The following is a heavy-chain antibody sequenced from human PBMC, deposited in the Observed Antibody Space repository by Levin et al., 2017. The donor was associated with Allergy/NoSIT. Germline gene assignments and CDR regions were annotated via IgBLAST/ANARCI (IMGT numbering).Heavy chain of an antibody. CDR2: IHTDTSVT. J-gene: IGHJ4*02. CDR1: GFTFSSYY. Sequence: GESLKISCAASGFTFSSYYMHWVRQAPGKGLAWVSNIHTDTSVTNYADSVKGRFTISRDNAKNTLYLQMNSLRAEDTAVYYCARGGCSTTSCLDYWGQGTLVTVSS. D-gene: IGHD2-2*01. CDR3: ARGGCSTTSCLDY. V-gene: IGHV3-74*01.